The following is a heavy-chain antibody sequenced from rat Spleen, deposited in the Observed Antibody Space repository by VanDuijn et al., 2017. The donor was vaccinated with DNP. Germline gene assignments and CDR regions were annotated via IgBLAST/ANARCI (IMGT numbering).Heavy chain of an antibody. D-gene: IGHD4-1*01. CDR3: ASGFGWFAY. CDR1: GFTFSDYY. J-gene: IGHJ3*01. Sequence: EVQLVESGGGLVQPGRSLKLSCAASGFTFSDYYMAWVRQAPTKGLEWVASISYDGGSTYYRESVKGRFTISRDNAKSSLDLQMDSLRSEDTATYYCASGFGWFAYWGQGTLVTVSS. CDR2: ISYDGGST. V-gene: IGHV5-20*01.